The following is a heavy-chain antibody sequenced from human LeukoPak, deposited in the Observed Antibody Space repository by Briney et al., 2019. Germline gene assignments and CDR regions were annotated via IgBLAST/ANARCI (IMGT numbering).Heavy chain of an antibody. Sequence: SETLSLTCTVSGGSISSGSYYWSWIRQHPGKGLEWIGHIYNSGSTYYNPSLQSRVTISVDTSKNQFSLKLSSVTAADTALYYCARAVRNTAMVYYYNGMDVWGQGTTVTASS. CDR2: IYNSGST. J-gene: IGHJ6*02. CDR1: GGSISSGSYY. D-gene: IGHD5-18*01. V-gene: IGHV4-31*03. CDR3: ARAVRNTAMVYYYNGMDV.